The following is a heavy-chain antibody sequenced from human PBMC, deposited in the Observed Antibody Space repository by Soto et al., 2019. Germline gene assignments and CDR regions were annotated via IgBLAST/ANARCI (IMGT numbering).Heavy chain of an antibody. Sequence: GGSLRLSCAASGFTFNSYAMSWVRQAPGKGLEWVSAISGSDNSTYYADSVKGRFTISRDNSKNTLYLQMSSLTADDTAVYYCAPMGVWGQAITVTVSS. J-gene: IGHJ6*02. CDR2: ISGSDNST. V-gene: IGHV3-23*01. CDR1: GFTFNSYA. CDR3: APMGV.